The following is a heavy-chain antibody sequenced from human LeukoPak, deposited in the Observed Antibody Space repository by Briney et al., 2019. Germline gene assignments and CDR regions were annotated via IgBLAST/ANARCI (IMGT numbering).Heavy chain of an antibody. V-gene: IGHV3-23*01. CDR2: IDISGDRR. J-gene: IGHJ3*01. CDR1: GFAFSSDA. D-gene: IGHD2-8*01. Sequence: GGSLRLSCAASGFAFSSDAMTWVRQTPGKGLEWVSTIDISGDRRNYADSVKGRFTISRDNSRNTLYLQVNSLRVEDTAIYYCTKDVSNFIGASDAWGQRTMVTVSS. CDR3: TKDVSNFIGASDA.